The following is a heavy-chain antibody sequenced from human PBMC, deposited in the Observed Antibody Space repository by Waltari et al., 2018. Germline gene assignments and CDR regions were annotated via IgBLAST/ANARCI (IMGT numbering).Heavy chain of an antibody. J-gene: IGHJ4*02. V-gene: IGHV4-38-2*02. CDR3: ARVAYSDFWSDYSSRPSFDY. CDR1: GYYISSNYF. Sequence: QVELQESGPGLVKPSETLSLTCKVSGYYISSNYFWGWIRQPPGKGPEWIGSIFHSGSTYSNPSLKSRVTISVDTSKNQFSLKLISVTAADTAVYYCARVAYSDFWSDYSSRPSFDYWGPGTLVTVSS. CDR2: IFHSGST. D-gene: IGHD3-3*01.